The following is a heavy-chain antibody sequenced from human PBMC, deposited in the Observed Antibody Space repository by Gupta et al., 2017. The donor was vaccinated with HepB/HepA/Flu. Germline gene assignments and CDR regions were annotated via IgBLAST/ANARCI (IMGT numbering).Heavy chain of an antibody. CDR3: ARGSPDTAMVTVVYYYMDV. D-gene: IGHD5-18*01. CDR1: GGSFSAYY. Sequence: QVQLQQWGAGLLKPSETLSLTCAVYGGSFSAYYWRWIRQPPGKGLEWIGEINHSGSTNYNPSLKSRVTISVDTSKNQFSLKLSSVTAADTAVYYCARGSPDTAMVTVVYYYMDVWGKGTTVTVSS. V-gene: IGHV4-34*01. CDR2: INHSGST. J-gene: IGHJ6*03.